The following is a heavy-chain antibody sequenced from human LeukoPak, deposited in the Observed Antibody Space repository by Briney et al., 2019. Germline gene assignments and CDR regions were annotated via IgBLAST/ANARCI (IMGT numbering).Heavy chain of an antibody. CDR2: MNPNSGNT. J-gene: IGHJ6*03. V-gene: IGHV1-8*01. CDR3: ARRRSSIAAFYYYYMDV. CDR1: GYTFTSYD. Sequence: GASVKVSCKASGYTFTSYDINWVRQATGQGPEWMGWMNPNSGNTGYAQKFQGRVTMTRNTSISTAYMELSSLRSEDTAVYYCARRRSSIAAFYYYYMDVWGKGTTVTVSS. D-gene: IGHD6-6*01.